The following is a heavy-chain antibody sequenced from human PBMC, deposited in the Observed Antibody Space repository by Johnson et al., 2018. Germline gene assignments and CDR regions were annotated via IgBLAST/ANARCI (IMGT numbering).Heavy chain of an antibody. CDR1: GITFSDFH. D-gene: IGHD4-17*01. CDR2: IYSEGST. V-gene: IGHV3-66*02. CDR3: ARTTRGAFEL. J-gene: IGHJ3*01. Sequence: VQLVESGGGLVKPGGSLRLSCAASGITFSDFHMSWIRQAPGKGLEWVSVIYSEGSTHYVDSVKGRFTVSRDISKNTLYLQMSSLSVEDTAVYFCARTTRGAFELWGQGTMVTVSS.